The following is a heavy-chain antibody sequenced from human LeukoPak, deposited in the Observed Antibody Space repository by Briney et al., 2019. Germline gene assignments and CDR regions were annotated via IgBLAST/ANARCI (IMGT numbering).Heavy chain of an antibody. CDR2: IVVGSGNT. D-gene: IGHD3-9*01. CDR1: GLTFTSSA. J-gene: IGHJ4*02. Sequence: TSVKVSCKASGLTFTSSAVQWVRQARGQRLEWIGWIVVGSGNTNYAQKFQERVTITRDMSTSTAYMELSSLRSEDTAVYYCAALDYDILTGYYKDYYFDYWGQGTLVTVSS. V-gene: IGHV1-58*01. CDR3: AALDYDILTGYYKDYYFDY.